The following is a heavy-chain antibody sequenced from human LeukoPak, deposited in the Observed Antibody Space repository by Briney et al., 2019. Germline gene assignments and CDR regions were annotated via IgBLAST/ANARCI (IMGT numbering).Heavy chain of an antibody. CDR1: GFTFSRYN. J-gene: IGHJ6*02. D-gene: IGHD3-10*01. CDR2: ISSSGTTI. V-gene: IGHV3-48*01. Sequence: GGSLRLSCAASGFTFSRYNINWVRQAPGKGLEWVSYISSSGTTIDYTDSVKGRFTMSRDNARNSLYLQMNSLRAEDTAVYYCAKGGLWFGELSNYYYYGMDVWGQGTTVTVSS. CDR3: AKGGLWFGELSNYYYYGMDV.